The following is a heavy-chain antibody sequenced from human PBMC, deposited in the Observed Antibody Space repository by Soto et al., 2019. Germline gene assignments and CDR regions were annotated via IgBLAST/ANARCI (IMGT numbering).Heavy chain of an antibody. CDR1: GFTFSSYA. J-gene: IGHJ5*02. CDR2: ISGSGGST. Sequence: EVQLLESGGGLVQPGGSLRLSCAASGFTFSSYAMSWVRQAPRKGLEWVSAISGSGGSTYYADSVKGRFTISRDNSKNTLYLQMNSLSAEDTAVYYCAKDGDCISTSCYGEGFDPWGQGTLVTVSS. D-gene: IGHD2-2*01. V-gene: IGHV3-23*01. CDR3: AKDGDCISTSCYGEGFDP.